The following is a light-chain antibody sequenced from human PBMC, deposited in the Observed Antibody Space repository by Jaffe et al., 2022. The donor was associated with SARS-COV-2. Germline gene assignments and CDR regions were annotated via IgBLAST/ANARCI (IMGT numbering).Light chain of an antibody. J-gene: IGLJ3*02. CDR1: SSDVGYYNY. Sequence: QSALTQPPSASGSPGQSVTISCTGTSSDVGYYNYVSWYQQNPGKAPKLMIYGVSERPSGVPNRFSGSKSGNTASLTVSGLQAEDEADYYCTSYAGSNIVLFGGGTKLTVL. V-gene: IGLV2-8*01. CDR2: GVS. CDR3: TSYAGSNIVL.